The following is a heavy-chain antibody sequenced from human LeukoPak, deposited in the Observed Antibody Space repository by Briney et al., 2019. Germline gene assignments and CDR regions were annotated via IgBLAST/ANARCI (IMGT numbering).Heavy chain of an antibody. V-gene: IGHV4-59*01. J-gene: IGHJ3*02. Sequence: LPETLSLTCTVSVGSISSYYWSWLRQPPGKGLEWIGYIYYSGSTNYNPSLKSRVTISVDTSKNQFSLNLSSVTAADTAVYYCARGPPGKENAFDIWGQGTMVTVSS. CDR1: VGSISSYY. CDR3: ARGPPGKENAFDI. CDR2: IYYSGST. D-gene: IGHD2-2*01.